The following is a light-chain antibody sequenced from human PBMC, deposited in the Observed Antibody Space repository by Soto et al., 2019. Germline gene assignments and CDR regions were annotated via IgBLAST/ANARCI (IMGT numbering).Light chain of an antibody. V-gene: IGLV2-14*03. J-gene: IGLJ2*01. CDR1: SSDVGGYNY. Sequence: QSVLTQPASVSGSPGQSITISCTGTSSDVGGYNYVSWYQQHPGKAPELMIYAVSNRPSGVSNRFSGSKSGNTASLTISGLQAEDEADYYRNSYTSGSTLGFGGGHQLTVL. CDR2: AVS. CDR3: NSYTSGSTLG.